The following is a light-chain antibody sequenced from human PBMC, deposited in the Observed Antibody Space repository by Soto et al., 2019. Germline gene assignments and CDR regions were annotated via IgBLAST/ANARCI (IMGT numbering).Light chain of an antibody. Sequence: EMVFTQWSGRASSSPGERAALSGRASQTVGVRLAWYQHKPGQAPRLIIYDASNRATGIPARFSGSGSGTDFTLTISSLEPEDFAVYYCQQRSNWLTFGGGTKVDIK. V-gene: IGKV3-11*01. J-gene: IGKJ4*01. CDR1: QTVGVR. CDR2: DAS. CDR3: QQRSNWLT.